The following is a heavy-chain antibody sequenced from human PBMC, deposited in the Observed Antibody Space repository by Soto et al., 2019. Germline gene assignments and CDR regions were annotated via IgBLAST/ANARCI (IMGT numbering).Heavy chain of an antibody. D-gene: IGHD2-2*01. CDR2: IIPIFGTA. Sequence: SVKVSCKASGGTFSSYAIGWVRQAPGQGLEWMGGIIPIFGTANYAQKFQGRVTITADESTSTAYMELSSLRSEDTAVYYRARGSAGGYCSSTSCYEPIFDYWGQGTLVTVSS. J-gene: IGHJ4*02. CDR3: ARGSAGGYCSSTSCYEPIFDY. V-gene: IGHV1-69*13. CDR1: GGTFSSYA.